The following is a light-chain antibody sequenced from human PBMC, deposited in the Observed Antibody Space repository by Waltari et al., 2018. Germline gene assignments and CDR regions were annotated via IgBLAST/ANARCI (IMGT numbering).Light chain of an antibody. Sequence: DVVMTQSPLSMSVALGPPAALSSTPRRSLVHSDGNTHLVWFHQRPGQPPRRLIYKVSNRDSGVPDRFGGSGSGSDFTLKISYVEAEDVGVYYCMQGTHWPYTFGQGTKLDIK. V-gene: IGKV2-30*02. CDR1: RSLVHSDGNTH. CDR3: MQGTHWPYT. CDR2: KVS. J-gene: IGKJ2*01.